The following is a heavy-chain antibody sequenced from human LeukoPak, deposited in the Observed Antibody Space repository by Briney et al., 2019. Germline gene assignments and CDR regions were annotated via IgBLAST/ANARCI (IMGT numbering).Heavy chain of an antibody. CDR3: ARRAGSGSTKVFDI. D-gene: IGHD3-10*01. V-gene: IGHV4-39*01. CDR2: IHYSGST. Sequence: SETLSLTCIVSGGYISSSSYYWGWIRQPPGKGLEWIGSIHYSGSTYYNPSLKSRVTISVDTPKNQFSLKLSSVTAADTAVYYCARRAGSGSTKVFDIWGQGTMVTVSS. J-gene: IGHJ3*02. CDR1: GGYISSSSYY.